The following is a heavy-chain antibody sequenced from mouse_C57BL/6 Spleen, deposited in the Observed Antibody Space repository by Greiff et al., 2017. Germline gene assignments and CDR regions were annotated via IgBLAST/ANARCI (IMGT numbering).Heavy chain of an antibody. J-gene: IGHJ1*03. CDR2: IYPGDGDT. Sequence: QVQLQQSGAELVKPGASVKISCKASGYAFSSYWMNWVKQRPGKGLEWIGQIYPGDGDTNYNGKFKGKATLTADKSSSTAYMQLSSLTSEDSAVYFCARGRPTIVTTRDWYFDVWGTGTTVTVSS. CDR3: ARGRPTIVTTRDWYFDV. V-gene: IGHV1-80*01. D-gene: IGHD2-5*01. CDR1: GYAFSSYW.